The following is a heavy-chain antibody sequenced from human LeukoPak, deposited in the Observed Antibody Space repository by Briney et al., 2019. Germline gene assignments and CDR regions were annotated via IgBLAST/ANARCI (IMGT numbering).Heavy chain of an antibody. CDR3: ARVVRDSSGYVPHYFDY. V-gene: IGHV1-69*05. D-gene: IGHD3-22*01. Sequence: ASVKVSCKASGGTFSSYDISWVRQAPGQGLEWMGGIIPIFGTANYAQKFQGRVTITTDESTSTAYMELSSLRSEDTAVYYCARVVRDSSGYVPHYFDYWGQGTLVTVSS. J-gene: IGHJ4*02. CDR1: GGTFSSYD. CDR2: IIPIFGTA.